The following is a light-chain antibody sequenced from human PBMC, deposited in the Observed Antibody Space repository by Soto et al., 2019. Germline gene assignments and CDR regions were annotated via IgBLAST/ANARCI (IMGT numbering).Light chain of an antibody. CDR3: ISYTVSRSYV. J-gene: IGLJ1*01. V-gene: IGLV2-14*01. Sequence: QSALTQPASVSGSPGQSITISCTGTSSDVGAYNYVSWYQQHPGKAPKLMIYSVSNRPSGVSYRFSGSKSGNTASLTISGLQAEDEADYYCISYTVSRSYVFGTGTKLTVL. CDR2: SVS. CDR1: SSDVGAYNY.